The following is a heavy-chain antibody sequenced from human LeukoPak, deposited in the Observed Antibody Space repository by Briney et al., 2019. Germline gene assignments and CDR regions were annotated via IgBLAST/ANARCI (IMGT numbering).Heavy chain of an antibody. Sequence: PGGSLRLSCAASGFTFSGYWMHWVRQVPGKGLVWVSRINGDGSSTTYADSVKGRFTISRDNAKNTLYLQMNSLRAEDTAVFYCARDGYNLDAFDIWGQGTMVTVSS. D-gene: IGHD5-24*01. CDR3: ARDGYNLDAFDI. CDR1: GFTFSGYW. J-gene: IGHJ3*02. V-gene: IGHV3-74*01. CDR2: INGDGSST.